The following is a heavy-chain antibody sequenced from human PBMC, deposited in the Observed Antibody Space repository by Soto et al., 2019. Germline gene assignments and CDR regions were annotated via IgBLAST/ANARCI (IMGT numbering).Heavy chain of an antibody. CDR3: ARGVTGYYYGMDV. CDR2: IGTSGDT. Sequence: EVQLVESGGGLVQPGGSLRLSCAASGFTFNSFDMYWVRQLTGKGLEWVSTIGTSGDTYYPGSVKGRFTISRENAKNSLYLQINSLTAGDTAVYYCARGVTGYYYGMDVWGQGTTVTVSS. J-gene: IGHJ6*02. CDR1: GFTFNSFD. D-gene: IGHD2-21*02. V-gene: IGHV3-13*01.